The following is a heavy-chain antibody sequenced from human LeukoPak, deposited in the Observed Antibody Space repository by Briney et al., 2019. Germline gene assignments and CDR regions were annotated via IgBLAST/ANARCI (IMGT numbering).Heavy chain of an antibody. V-gene: IGHV1-69*01. D-gene: IGHD3-10*01. CDR2: IIPIFGTA. CDR3: ARDPDYGSGQGY. J-gene: IGHJ4*02. Sequence: SVKVSCKASGGTFSSYAISWVRQAPGQGFEWMGGIIPIFGTANYAQKFQGRVTITADESTSTAYMELSSLRSEDTAVYYCARDPDYGSGQGYWGQGTLVTVSS. CDR1: GGTFSSYA.